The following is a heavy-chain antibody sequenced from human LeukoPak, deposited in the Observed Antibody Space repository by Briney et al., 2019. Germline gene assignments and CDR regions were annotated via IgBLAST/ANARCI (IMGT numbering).Heavy chain of an antibody. Sequence: ASVRVSSTASGYTFTSYGISWVRQAPGQRREWMGWISTYNGNTNYAQKLQGRVTMTTDTSTSTAYMQLRSLRSDDTAVYHCARATCGGDCYSDFWGQGTLVTVSS. J-gene: IGHJ4*02. D-gene: IGHD2-21*02. CDR2: ISTYNGNT. CDR1: GYTFTSYG. CDR3: ARATCGGDCYSDF. V-gene: IGHV1-18*01.